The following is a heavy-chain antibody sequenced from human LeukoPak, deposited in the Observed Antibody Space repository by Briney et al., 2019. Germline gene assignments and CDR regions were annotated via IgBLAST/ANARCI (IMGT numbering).Heavy chain of an antibody. V-gene: IGHV3-11*04. D-gene: IGHD2-15*01. CDR1: GFTFSDYY. CDR3: AREQGYCSGGSCYSGWFDP. Sequence: GGSLRLSCAASGFTFSDYYMSWIRQAPAKGLEWVSYISSSGSTIYYADSVKGRFTISRDNAKNSLYLQMNSLRAEDTAVYYCAREQGYCSGGSCYSGWFDPWGQGTLVTVSS. J-gene: IGHJ5*02. CDR2: ISSSGSTI.